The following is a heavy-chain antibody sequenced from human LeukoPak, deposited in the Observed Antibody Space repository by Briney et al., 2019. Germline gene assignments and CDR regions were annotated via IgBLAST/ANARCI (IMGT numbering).Heavy chain of an antibody. CDR2: INPNSGGT. CDR1: GYTLTELS. CDR3: ARIRQYYGSGSYLGY. J-gene: IGHJ4*02. D-gene: IGHD3-10*01. V-gene: IGHV1-2*02. Sequence: ASVKVSCKVSGYTLTELSMHWVRQAPGQGLEWMGWINPNSGGTNYAQKFQGRVTMTRDTSISTAYMELSRLRSDDTAVYYCARIRQYYGSGSYLGYWGQGTLVTVSS.